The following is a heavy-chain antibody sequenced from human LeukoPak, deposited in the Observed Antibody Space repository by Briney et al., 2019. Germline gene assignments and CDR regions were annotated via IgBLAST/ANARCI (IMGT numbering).Heavy chain of an antibody. V-gene: IGHV1-2*02. D-gene: IGHD5-24*01. CDR3: ARDTEMATINDY. CDR2: LNPNSGGT. Sequence: ASVKVSRKASGYTFTGYYMHWVRQAPGQGLEWMGWLNPNSGGTNYAQKFQGRVTMTWDTSISTAYMELSRLRSDDTAVYYCARDTEMATINDYWGQGTLVTVSS. J-gene: IGHJ4*02. CDR1: GYTFTGYY.